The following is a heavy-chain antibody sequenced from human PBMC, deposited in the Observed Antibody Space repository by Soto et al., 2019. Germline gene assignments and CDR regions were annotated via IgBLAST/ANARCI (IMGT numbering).Heavy chain of an antibody. J-gene: IGHJ6*03. V-gene: IGHV4-4*02. Sequence: QVQLQESGPGLVKPSGTLSLTCAVSSGSISSSNWWSWVRQPPGQGLEWLGEIYHSGSTNYNPSLKSRVTISVDKSKNQFSLKLSSVTAADTAVYYCARGALELLNYYYYYLDVWGKGTTVTVSS. CDR2: IYHSGST. D-gene: IGHD1-7*01. CDR1: SGSISSSNW. CDR3: ARGALELLNYYYYYLDV.